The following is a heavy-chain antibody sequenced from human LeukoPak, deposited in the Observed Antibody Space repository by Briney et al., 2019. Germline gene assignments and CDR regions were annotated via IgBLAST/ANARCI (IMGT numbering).Heavy chain of an antibody. D-gene: IGHD6-13*01. J-gene: IGHJ4*02. CDR2: ISYDGSNK. CDR1: GFTFSCYA. CDR3: AREEAASSSWYYFDY. Sequence: GRSLRLSCAASGFTFSCYAMHWVRQAPGKGLEWVAVISYDGSNKYYADSVKGRFTISRDNSKNTLYLQMNSLRAEDTAVYYCAREEAASSSWYYFDYWGQGTLVTVSS. V-gene: IGHV3-30*04.